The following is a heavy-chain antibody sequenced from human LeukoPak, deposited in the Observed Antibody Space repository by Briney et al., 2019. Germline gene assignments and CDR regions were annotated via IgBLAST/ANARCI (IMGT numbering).Heavy chain of an antibody. CDR2: MRGDGGDI. Sequence: HTGGSLRLSCTGSGFTFSRYAMVWVRQAPGKGLEWVSAMRGDGGDIRYADSVKGRFTISRDNSKNTLYLQMNSLRAGDTAVYYCAKDPNGDYIGAFDFWGQGTMVAVSS. J-gene: IGHJ3*01. V-gene: IGHV3-23*01. CDR3: AKDPNGDYIGAFDF. D-gene: IGHD4-17*01. CDR1: GFTFSRYA.